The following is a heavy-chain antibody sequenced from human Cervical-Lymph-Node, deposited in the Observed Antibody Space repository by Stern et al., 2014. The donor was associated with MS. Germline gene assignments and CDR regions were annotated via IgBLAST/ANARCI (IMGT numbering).Heavy chain of an antibody. V-gene: IGHV1-69*06. CDR2: IIPMSGAT. CDR3: TLDSSDHLDDF. CDR1: GGTLNSYA. Sequence: QVQLVQSGPEMKKPGSSVKVSCKASGGTLNSYAISWVRKAPGQGLEWMGGIIPMSGATNNTEKFQGRITMSAYKSTTTAYMELRSLKYEDTAVYYCTLDSSDHLDDFWGQGTPVIVSS. D-gene: IGHD3-22*01. J-gene: IGHJ4*02.